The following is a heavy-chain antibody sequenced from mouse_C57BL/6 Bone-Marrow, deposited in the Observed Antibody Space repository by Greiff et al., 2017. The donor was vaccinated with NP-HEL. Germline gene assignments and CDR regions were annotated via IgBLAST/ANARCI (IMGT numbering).Heavy chain of an antibody. CDR1: GYTFTGYW. J-gene: IGHJ3*01. Sequence: QVQLKESGAELMKPGASVKLSCKATGYTFTGYWIEWVKQRPGHGLEWIGEILPGSGSTNYNEQFKGKATFTADTSSNTAYMQLSSLTTEDSAIYYCARQAIYYYGSSYVGFAYWGQGTLVTVSA. V-gene: IGHV1-9*01. D-gene: IGHD1-1*01. CDR2: ILPGSGST. CDR3: ARQAIYYYGSSYVGFAY.